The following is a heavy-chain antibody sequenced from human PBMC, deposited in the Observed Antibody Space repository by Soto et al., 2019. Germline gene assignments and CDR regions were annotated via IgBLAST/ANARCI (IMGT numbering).Heavy chain of an antibody. D-gene: IGHD5-12*01. J-gene: IGHJ3*01. Sequence: EVQLVESGGGLVQPGRSLRLSCVASGFTFDDYGLHWVRQTPEKGLEWVSSITWNSGSVFYADSVKCRFTISRDNAKNSLYLQMNGLRVEDTALYYCAKDNRGNDNAAFNFWGQGTMVTVSS. CDR3: AKDNRGNDNAAFNF. V-gene: IGHV3-9*01. CDR1: GFTFDDYG. CDR2: ITWNSGSV.